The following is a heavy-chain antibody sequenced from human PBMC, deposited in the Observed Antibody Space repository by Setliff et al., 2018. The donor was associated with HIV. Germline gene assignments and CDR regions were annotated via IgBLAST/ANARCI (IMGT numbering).Heavy chain of an antibody. CDR2: ISTSSTTI. D-gene: IGHD6-6*01. CDR3: ARPGGISSPWSY. CDR1: GFTFRSFE. J-gene: IGHJ4*02. V-gene: IGHV3-48*03. Sequence: SLRLSCAASGFTFRSFEMNWVRQAPGKGLEWISYISTSSTTIYYAGSVEGRFAISRDNAKNSLYLQMDSLRAEDTAVYYCARPGGISSPWSYWGPGTLVTVSS.